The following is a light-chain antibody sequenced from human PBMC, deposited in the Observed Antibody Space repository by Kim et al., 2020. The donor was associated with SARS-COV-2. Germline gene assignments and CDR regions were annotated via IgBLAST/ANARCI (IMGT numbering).Light chain of an antibody. CDR3: QAWDSSTHWV. J-gene: IGLJ3*02. CDR2: QDS. CDR1: KLGDKY. Sequence: VSPGQTASITCSGDKLGDKYACWYQRKPGPSPVLVIYQDSKRPSGIPERFSGSNSGNTATLTISGTQAMDEADYYCQAWDSSTHWVFGGGTQLTVL. V-gene: IGLV3-1*01.